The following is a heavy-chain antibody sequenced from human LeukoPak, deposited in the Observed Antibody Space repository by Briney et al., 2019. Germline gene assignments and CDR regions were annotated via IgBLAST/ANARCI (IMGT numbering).Heavy chain of an antibody. CDR1: GGTFSSYA. V-gene: IGHV1-69*13. D-gene: IGHD3-3*01. J-gene: IGHJ5*02. CDR3: ARDGPNYDFWSGYYNGWFDP. Sequence: SVKVSCKTSGGTFSSYAISWVRQAPGQGLEWMGGIIPIFGTANYAQKFQGRVTITADESTSTAYMELSSLRSEDTAVYYCARDGPNYDFWSGYYNGWFDPWGQGTLVTVSS. CDR2: IIPIFGTA.